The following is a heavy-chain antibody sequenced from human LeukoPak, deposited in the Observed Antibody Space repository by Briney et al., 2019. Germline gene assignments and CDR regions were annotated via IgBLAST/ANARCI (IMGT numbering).Heavy chain of an antibody. CDR3: ARSAVRYDSPTGNYYYYYMDV. D-gene: IGHD3-3*01. CDR1: GYTFTSYA. J-gene: IGHJ6*03. CDR2: INAGNGNT. Sequence: GASVKVSCKASGYTFTSYAMHWVRQAPGQRLEWMGWINAGNGNTKYSQEFQGRVTITRDTSASTAYMELSSPRSEDMAVYYCARSAVRYDSPTGNYYYYYMDVWGKGTTVTVSS. V-gene: IGHV1-3*03.